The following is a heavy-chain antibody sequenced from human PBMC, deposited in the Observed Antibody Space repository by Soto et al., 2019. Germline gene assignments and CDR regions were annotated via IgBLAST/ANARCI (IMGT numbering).Heavy chain of an antibody. CDR2: IYYSGST. CDR1: GGSISSGDYY. J-gene: IGHJ5*02. CDR3: ARDLGGSAVGWFDP. Sequence: SETLSLTCTVSGGSISSGDYYWSWIRQPPGKGLEWIGYIYYSGSTYYNPSLKSRVTISVDTSKNQFSLKLSSVTAADTAVYYCARDLGGSAVGWFDPWGQGTLVTVS. D-gene: IGHD3-10*01. V-gene: IGHV4-30-4*01.